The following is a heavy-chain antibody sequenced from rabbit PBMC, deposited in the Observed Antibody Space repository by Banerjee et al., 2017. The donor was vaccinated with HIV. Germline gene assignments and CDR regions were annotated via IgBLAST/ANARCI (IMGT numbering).Heavy chain of an antibody. J-gene: IGHJ4*01. V-gene: IGHV1S40*01. D-gene: IGHD1-1*01. CDR2: IYNGDGST. CDR3: ARDLAAWNSGSYAFNL. CDR1: GFPFSDKAV. Sequence: QSLEESGGDLVKPEGSLTLTCKASGFPFSDKAVMCWVRQAPGKGPEWIACIYNGDGSTYYASWVNGRFTISKTSSTTVTLQMTSLTAADTATYFCARDLAAWNSGSYAFNLWGQGTLVTVS.